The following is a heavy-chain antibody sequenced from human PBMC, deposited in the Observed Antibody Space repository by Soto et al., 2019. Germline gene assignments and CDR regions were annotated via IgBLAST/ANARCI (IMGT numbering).Heavy chain of an antibody. CDR1: GFSLSASGAS. CDR3: VHRLDVPGLAFDP. D-gene: IGHD3-10*02. V-gene: IGHV2-5*01. J-gene: IGHJ5*02. CDR2: IYWNDDK. Sequence: SGPTLVNPTQTLRLTCAFSGFSLSASGASVGWIRQPPGKALEWLAHIYWNDDKRYSPPLRSRLTISKDTSKNQVVLTFTNTDPADTGTYYCVHRLDVPGLAFDPWGQGTLVTVS.